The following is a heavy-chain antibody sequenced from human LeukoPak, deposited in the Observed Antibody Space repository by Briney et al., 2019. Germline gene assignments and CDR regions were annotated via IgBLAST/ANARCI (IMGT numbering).Heavy chain of an antibody. V-gene: IGHV1-8*03. D-gene: IGHD1-26*01. CDR2: MNPNSGNT. J-gene: IGHJ6*03. CDR3: ARVGATYFYYYYYYMDV. Sequence: ASVKVSCKASGYTFTSYDINWVRQATGQGLEWMGWMNPNSGNTGYAQKFQGRVTITRNTSISTAYMELSSLRSEDTAVYYCARVGATYFYYYYYYMDVWGKGTTVTVSS. CDR1: GYTFTSYD.